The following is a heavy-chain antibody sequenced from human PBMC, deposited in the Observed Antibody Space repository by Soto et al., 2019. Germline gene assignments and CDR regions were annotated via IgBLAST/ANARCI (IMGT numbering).Heavy chain of an antibody. D-gene: IGHD3-10*01. J-gene: IGHJ6*03. Sequence: ASVKVSCKASGYTFTSYDINWVRQATGQGLEWMGWMNPNSGNTGYAQKFQGRVTMTRNTSISTANMELSSLRSEDTAVYYCARHVRGNYGSGSYYKRAPPLAEYYYYMDVWGKGTTVTVSS. CDR3: ARHVRGNYGSGSYYKRAPPLAEYYYYMDV. CDR2: MNPNSGNT. CDR1: GYTFTSYD. V-gene: IGHV1-8*01.